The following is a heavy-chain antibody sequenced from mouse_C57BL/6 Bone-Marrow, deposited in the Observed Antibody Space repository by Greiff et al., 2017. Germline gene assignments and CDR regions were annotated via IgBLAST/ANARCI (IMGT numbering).Heavy chain of an antibody. Sequence: VQLQQSGAELVKPGASVKLSCKASGYTFTSYWMHWVKQRPGQGLEWIGMIHPNSGSTNYNEKFKSKATLTVDKSSSTAYMQLSSLTSEDSAVYYGARSKRRIEPFAYWGQGTLVTVSA. CDR3: ARSKRRIEPFAY. CDR2: IHPNSGST. CDR1: GYTFTSYW. J-gene: IGHJ3*01. V-gene: IGHV1-64*01.